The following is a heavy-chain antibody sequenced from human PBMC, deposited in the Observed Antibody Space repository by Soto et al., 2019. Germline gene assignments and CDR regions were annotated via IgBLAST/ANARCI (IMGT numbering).Heavy chain of an antibody. CDR3: ARDFGY. CDR2: ISTDGTNK. CDR1: GFTFSNYA. V-gene: IGHV3-30-3*01. Sequence: QVQLVQSGGGVVQPGRSLRLSCVASGFTFSNYAMTWVRQTPDKGLKWVAIISTDGTNKQYADSVRGRFTISRDNPMNTLYVQINRLRPEEKAVYYCARDFGYWGQGTQVTVSS. J-gene: IGHJ4*02.